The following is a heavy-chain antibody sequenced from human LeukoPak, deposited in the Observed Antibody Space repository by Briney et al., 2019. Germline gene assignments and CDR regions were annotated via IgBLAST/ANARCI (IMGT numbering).Heavy chain of an antibody. D-gene: IGHD6-13*01. CDR2: INSDGSST. Sequence: GGSLRLSCAASGFTFSSYWIHWVRQAPGKGLVWVSRINSDGSSTTYADSVKGRFTISTDNAKNTLYLQMNSLRAEDTAVYYCARGGSSWSGYFQHWGQGTLVTVSS. CDR1: GFTFSSYW. J-gene: IGHJ1*01. CDR3: ARGGSSWSGYFQH. V-gene: IGHV3-74*01.